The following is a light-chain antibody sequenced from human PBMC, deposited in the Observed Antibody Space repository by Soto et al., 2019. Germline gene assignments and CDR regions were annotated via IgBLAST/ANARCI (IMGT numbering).Light chain of an antibody. V-gene: IGKV1-5*03. J-gene: IGKJ4*01. CDR2: KAS. CDR1: QSISSW. Sequence: DIQVTQSPSTLSASVGDRVTITCRANQSISSWLAWYQQKPGKAPKLLIYKASSLESGVPSRFSGSGSGTEFTLTISSLQPDDFATYYCQQYNSYSLLTFGGGTKVEIK. CDR3: QQYNSYSLLT.